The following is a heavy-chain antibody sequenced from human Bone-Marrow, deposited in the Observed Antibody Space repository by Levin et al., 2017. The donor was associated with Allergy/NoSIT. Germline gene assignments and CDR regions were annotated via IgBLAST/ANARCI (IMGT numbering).Heavy chain of an antibody. V-gene: IGHV1-2*02. J-gene: IGHJ3*02. CDR2: INPNSGGT. CDR1: GYTFTGYY. CDR3: ARRLVGATSRFAFDI. D-gene: IGHD1-26*01. Sequence: PGESLKISCKASGYTFTGYYMHWVRQAPGQGLEWMGWINPNSGGTNYAQKFQGRVTMTRDTSISTAYMELSRLRSDDTAVYYCARRLVGATSRFAFDIWGQGTMVTVSS.